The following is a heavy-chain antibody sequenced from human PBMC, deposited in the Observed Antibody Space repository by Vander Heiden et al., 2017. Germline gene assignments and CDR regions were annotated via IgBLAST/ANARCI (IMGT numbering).Heavy chain of an antibody. CDR3: ATPRNYYDFWSGYSNWFDP. V-gene: IGHV4-39*01. J-gene: IGHJ5*02. CDR1: GGSISSSRYY. CDR2: IYYSGST. Sequence: QLQLQESGPGLVKPSETVSLTCTVSGGSISSSRYYWGWIRQPPGKGLEWIGSIYYSGSTYYNPSLKSRVTISVDTSKNQFSLKLSSVTAADTAVYYCATPRNYYDFWSGYSNWFDPWGQGTLVTVSS. D-gene: IGHD3-3*01.